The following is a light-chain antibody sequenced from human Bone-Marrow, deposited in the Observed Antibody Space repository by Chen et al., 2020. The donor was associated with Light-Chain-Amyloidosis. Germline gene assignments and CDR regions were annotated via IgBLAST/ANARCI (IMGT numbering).Light chain of an antibody. CDR2: DVS. Sequence: QSALTQPASVSGSPVQSITISCTGTSSDVGGYNFVSWYHQHPGKAPKLMIYDVSNRPSGVSNRFSGSKSGNTASLTISGLQAEDEADYDCSSYTSSSTLEFGGGTKLTVL. CDR1: SSDVGGYNF. CDR3: SSYTSSSTLE. V-gene: IGLV2-14*01. J-gene: IGLJ3*02.